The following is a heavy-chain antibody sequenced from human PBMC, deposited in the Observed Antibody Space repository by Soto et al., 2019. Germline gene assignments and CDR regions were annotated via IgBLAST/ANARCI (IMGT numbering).Heavy chain of an antibody. CDR1: GFTFSSYG. J-gene: IGHJ4*02. CDR3: ARGSGYSYGSFDY. D-gene: IGHD5-18*01. Sequence: GGSLRLSCAASGFTFSSYGMHWVRQAPGKGLEWVAVIWYDGGNEYYADSVKGRFTTSRDNSKNTLYLQMNSLRAEDTAVYYCARGSGYSYGSFDYWGQGTLVTVSS. V-gene: IGHV3-33*01. CDR2: IWYDGGNE.